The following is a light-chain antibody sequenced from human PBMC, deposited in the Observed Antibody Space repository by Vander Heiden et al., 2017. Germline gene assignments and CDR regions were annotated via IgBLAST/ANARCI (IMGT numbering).Light chain of an antibody. V-gene: IGKV1-39*01. Sequence: IQMSHSPSSASSSLRDRVTITSRASQSISSYLDWYQQKPGKAPKLLIYGASSLQSGVPSRFSGSGSGTDFTLTISRLQPEDFATYYCQQRDSTPYTFGQGTKLEIK. CDR1: QSISSY. CDR2: GAS. J-gene: IGKJ2*01. CDR3: QQRDSTPYT.